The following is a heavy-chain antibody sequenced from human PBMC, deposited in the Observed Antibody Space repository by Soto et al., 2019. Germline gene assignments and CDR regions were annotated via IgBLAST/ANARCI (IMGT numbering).Heavy chain of an antibody. CDR3: ARVDPLVYYFDY. Sequence: ASVKVSCKASGYTFTSYAMHWVRQAPGQRLEWMGWINAGNGNTKYSQKFQGRVTITRDTSASTAYMELSSLRSEDTAVYYCARVDPLVYYFDYWGQGTLVTVSS. V-gene: IGHV1-3*01. CDR2: INAGNGNT. CDR1: GYTFTSYA. D-gene: IGHD2-8*01. J-gene: IGHJ4*02.